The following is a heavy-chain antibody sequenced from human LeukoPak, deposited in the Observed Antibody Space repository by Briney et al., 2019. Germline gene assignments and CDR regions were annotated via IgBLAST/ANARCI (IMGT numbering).Heavy chain of an antibody. Sequence: PGGSLRLSCAASGFTVSSNYMSWVRQAPGKGLEWVSSISSSSSYIYYADSVKGRFTISRDNAKNSLYLQMNSLRAEDTAVYYCARDAEYQYYDFWSGYYTGGYRYYFDYWGQGTLVTVSS. J-gene: IGHJ4*02. CDR1: GFTVSSNY. D-gene: IGHD3-3*01. V-gene: IGHV3-21*01. CDR2: ISSSSSYI. CDR3: ARDAEYQYYDFWSGYYTGGYRYYFDY.